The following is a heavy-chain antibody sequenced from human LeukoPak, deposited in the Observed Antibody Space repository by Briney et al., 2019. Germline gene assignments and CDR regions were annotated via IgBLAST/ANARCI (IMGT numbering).Heavy chain of an antibody. CDR1: GYTFTGYY. Sequence: ASVKVSCTASGYTFTGYYMHWVRQAPGQGLEWMGWINPNSGGTNYAQKFQGRVTMTRDTSISTAYMELSRLRSDDTAVYYCARARYSGYLFDYWGQGTLVTVSS. V-gene: IGHV1-2*02. J-gene: IGHJ4*02. CDR3: ARARYSGYLFDY. CDR2: INPNSGGT. D-gene: IGHD5-12*01.